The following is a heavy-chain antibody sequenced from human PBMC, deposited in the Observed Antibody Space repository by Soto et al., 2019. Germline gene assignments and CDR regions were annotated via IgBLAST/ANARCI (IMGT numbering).Heavy chain of an antibody. Sequence: SETLSLTCTVSGGSISSYYWSWIRQPPGKGLEWIGYIYYRESTNYNPSIKSRVTISVDTSKNQISLKLSSVTAADTAVYYCARHLRVATTAFDYWGQGTLVTVSS. CDR1: GGSISSYY. V-gene: IGHV4-59*01. CDR2: IYYREST. D-gene: IGHD1-26*01. J-gene: IGHJ4*02. CDR3: ARHLRVATTAFDY.